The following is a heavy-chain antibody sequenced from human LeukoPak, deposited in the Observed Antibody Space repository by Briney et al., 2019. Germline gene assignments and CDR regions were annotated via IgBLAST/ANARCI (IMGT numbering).Heavy chain of an antibody. Sequence: ASVKVSCKASGYTFTGYYIHWVRQAPGQGLERVGWINPNSGGTNYAQKFQGRVTMTRDTSISTAYMELSRLRSDDTAVYYYARRDTSGVWGKGTTVTVSS. V-gene: IGHV1-2*02. D-gene: IGHD2-2*02. CDR1: GYTFTGYY. CDR2: INPNSGGT. J-gene: IGHJ6*04. CDR3: ARRDTSGV.